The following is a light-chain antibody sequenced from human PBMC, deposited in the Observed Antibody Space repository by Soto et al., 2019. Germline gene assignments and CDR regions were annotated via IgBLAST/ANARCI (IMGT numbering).Light chain of an antibody. CDR2: DDS. V-gene: IGLV3-21*02. CDR1: NIGSKS. J-gene: IGLJ1*01. Sequence: SYELTQPPSVSVAPGQTARITCGGNNIGSKSVQWYQQEPGQAPVLVVYDDSDRPSGIPERFSGSNSGNTATLTISRVEAGDEADYYCQVWDSSSDHFVFGTGTKVTVL. CDR3: QVWDSSSDHFV.